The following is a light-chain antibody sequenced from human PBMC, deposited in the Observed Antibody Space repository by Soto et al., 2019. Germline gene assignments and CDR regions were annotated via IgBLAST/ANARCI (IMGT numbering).Light chain of an antibody. CDR3: QQRSNFIT. V-gene: IGKV3-11*01. CDR2: DAS. CDR1: QSVSSY. J-gene: IGKJ5*01. Sequence: EIVLTQSPATVSLSPGGRATLSFRASQSVSSYLAWYQQKPGQAPRLLIYDASNRATGIPARFSGSGSGTDFTLTISSLESEDFAVYYCQQRSNFITFGQGTRLEIK.